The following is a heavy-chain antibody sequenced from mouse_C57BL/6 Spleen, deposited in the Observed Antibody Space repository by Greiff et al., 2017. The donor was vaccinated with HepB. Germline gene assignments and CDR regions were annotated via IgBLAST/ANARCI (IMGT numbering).Heavy chain of an antibody. V-gene: IGHV1-15*01. J-gene: IGHJ2*01. Sequence: QVQLQQSGAELVRPGASVRLSCKASGYTFTDYEMHWVKQTPVHGLEWIGAIDPETGGTAYNQKFKGKAILTADKSSSTAYMELRSLTSEDSAVYYCTRQGSSGYVRDYGGQGTTLTVSS. CDR3: TRQGSSGYVRDY. CDR2: IDPETGGT. CDR1: GYTFTDYE. D-gene: IGHD3-2*02.